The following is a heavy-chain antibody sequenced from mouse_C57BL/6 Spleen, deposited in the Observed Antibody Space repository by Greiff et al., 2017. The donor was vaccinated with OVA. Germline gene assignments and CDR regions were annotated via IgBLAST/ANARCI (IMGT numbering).Heavy chain of an antibody. Sequence: EVKLMESGAELVKPGASVKLSCTASGFNIKDYYMHWVKQRTEQGLEWIGRIDPEDGETKYAPKFQGKATITADTSSNTAYLQLSSLTSEDTAVYYCASPRNYVEYFDVWGTGTTVTVSS. J-gene: IGHJ1*03. CDR2: IDPEDGET. CDR1: GFNIKDYY. CDR3: ASPRNYVEYFDV. V-gene: IGHV14-2*01. D-gene: IGHD2-1*01.